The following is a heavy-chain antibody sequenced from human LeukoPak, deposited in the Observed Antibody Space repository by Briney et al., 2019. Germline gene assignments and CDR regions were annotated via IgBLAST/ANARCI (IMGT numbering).Heavy chain of an antibody. D-gene: IGHD3-22*01. Sequence: GGSLRLSCAASGFTFSSYEMNWVRQAPGKGLEWVSSISSSSSYIYYADSVKGRFTISRDNAKNSLYLQMNSLRAEDTAVYYCARAPTAYYDSSGYYYGDYWGQGTLVTVSS. CDR2: ISSSSSYI. J-gene: IGHJ4*02. CDR1: GFTFSSYE. CDR3: ARAPTAYYDSSGYYYGDY. V-gene: IGHV3-21*01.